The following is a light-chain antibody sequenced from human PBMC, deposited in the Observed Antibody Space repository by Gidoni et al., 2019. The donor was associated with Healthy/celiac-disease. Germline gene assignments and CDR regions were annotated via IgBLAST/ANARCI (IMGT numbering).Light chain of an antibody. CDR2: DAS. CDR3: QQYDNLLPIT. J-gene: IGKJ5*01. CDR1: QDISNY. V-gene: IGKV1-33*01. Sequence: DIQMTQSPSSLSASVGDRVTITCQASQDISNYLNRYQQKPGKAPKLLIYDASNLETGVPSRFSGSGSGTDFTFTISSLQPEDIATYYCQQYDNLLPITFGQGTRLEIK.